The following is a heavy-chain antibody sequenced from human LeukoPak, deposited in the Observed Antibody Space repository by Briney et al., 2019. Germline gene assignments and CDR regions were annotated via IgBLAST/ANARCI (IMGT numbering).Heavy chain of an antibody. CDR2: IYSGGST. CDR1: GLTFSSYA. Sequence: GGSLRLSCAASGLTFSSYAMSWVRQAPGKGLEWVSVIYSGGSTYYADSVKGRFTISRDNSKNTLYLQMNSLRAEDTAVYYCARDGSPIYDFWSGYLVHWGQGTLVTVSS. D-gene: IGHD3-3*01. V-gene: IGHV3-66*01. J-gene: IGHJ4*02. CDR3: ARDGSPIYDFWSGYLVH.